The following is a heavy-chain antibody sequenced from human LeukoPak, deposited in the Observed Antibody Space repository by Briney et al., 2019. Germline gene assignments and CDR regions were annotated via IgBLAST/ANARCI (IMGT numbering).Heavy chain of an antibody. V-gene: IGHV1-2*06. D-gene: IGHD3-22*01. CDR1: GGTFSSYA. CDR2: IDPKSGVT. Sequence: GASVKVSCKASGGTFSSYAISWGRQAPGQGLEWMGRIDPKSGVTTYAQKFQGRVTMTRDTSISTAYMELSSLTSDDTAVYYCAREFFDREKKEFDYWGQGAQVTVSS. J-gene: IGHJ4*02. CDR3: AREFFDREKKEFDY.